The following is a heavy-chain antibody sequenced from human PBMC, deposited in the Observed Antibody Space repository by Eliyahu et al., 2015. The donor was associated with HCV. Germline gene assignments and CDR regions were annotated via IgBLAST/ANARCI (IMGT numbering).Heavy chain of an antibody. CDR3: ARGRKGYYYDSSGYSIDY. CDR2: IYYSGST. D-gene: IGHD3-22*01. V-gene: IGHV4-30-4*01. J-gene: IGHJ4*02. Sequence: QVQLQESGPGLVKPSQTLSLTCTVXGGSISXGXYYWSWIRQPPGKGLEWIGYIYYSGSTYYNPSLKSRVTISVDTSKNQFSLKLSSVTAADTAVYYCARGRKGYYYDSSGYSIDYWGQGTLVTVSS. CDR1: GGSISXGXYY.